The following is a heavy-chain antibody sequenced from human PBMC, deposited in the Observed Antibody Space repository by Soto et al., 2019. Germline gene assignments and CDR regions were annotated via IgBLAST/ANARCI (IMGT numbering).Heavy chain of an antibody. CDR3: ERNTSGRNFDY. D-gene: IGHD6-19*01. V-gene: IGHV4-38-2*02. CDR1: SSPINSRYY. CDR2: IYHSGST. J-gene: IGHJ4*02. Sequence: SETLSLTCTVSSSPINSRYYWGWIRQTPGKGLEWVASIYHSGSTHYNPSLKSRATISVDTSNNQFSLRLSSVTAADTAIYYCERNTSGRNFDYWGQGTQVTV.